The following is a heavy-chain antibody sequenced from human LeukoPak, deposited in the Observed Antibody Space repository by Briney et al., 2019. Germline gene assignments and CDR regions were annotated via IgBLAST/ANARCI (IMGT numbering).Heavy chain of an antibody. CDR2: ISSSSSYI. Sequence: GGSLRLSCAASGFIFSSYSMNWVRQAPGKGLEWVSSISSSSSYIYYADSVKGRFTISRDNAKNSLYLQMNSLRAEDTAVYYCARERRGYSSSRAFDYWGQGTLVTVSS. CDR3: ARERRGYSSSRAFDY. CDR1: GFIFSSYS. D-gene: IGHD6-13*01. V-gene: IGHV3-21*04. J-gene: IGHJ4*02.